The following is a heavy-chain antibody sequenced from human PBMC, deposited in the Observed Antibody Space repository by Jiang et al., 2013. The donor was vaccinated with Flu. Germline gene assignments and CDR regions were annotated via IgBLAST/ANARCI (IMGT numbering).Heavy chain of an antibody. Sequence: SVSSGNYYWSWIRQPPRKGLEWIGYIYSSGSTNFNPSVKSRVTISADTSKNQFSLKLNSVTAADTAVYYCARARAPEIAANYFDYWGQGTLVTVSS. J-gene: IGHJ4*02. CDR1: SVSSGNYY. D-gene: IGHD6-13*01. V-gene: IGHV4-61*01. CDR3: ARARAPEIAANYFDY. CDR2: IYSSGST.